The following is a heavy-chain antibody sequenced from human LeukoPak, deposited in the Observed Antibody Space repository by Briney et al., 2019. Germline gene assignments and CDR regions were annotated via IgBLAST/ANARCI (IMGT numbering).Heavy chain of an antibody. J-gene: IGHJ3*02. CDR2: IYYSGST. V-gene: IGHV4-59*01. CDR1: GGSISNYY. D-gene: IGHD4/OR15-4a*01. Sequence: SETLSLTCTVSGGSISNYYWSWIRQPPGKGLEWVGYIYYSGSTNYKPSLKSRVTISVDTSKNQFSLKLSSVTAADTAVYYCARDVLPLLHGFDMWGQGTMVTVSP. CDR3: ARDVLPLLHGFDM.